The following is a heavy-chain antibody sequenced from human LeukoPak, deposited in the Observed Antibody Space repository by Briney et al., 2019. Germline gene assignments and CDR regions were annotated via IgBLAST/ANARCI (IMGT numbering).Heavy chain of an antibody. V-gene: IGHV3-15*07. CDR1: GFTFSNAW. Sequence: GGSLRLSCAATGFTFSNAWMNWVRQAPGKGLEWVGRIKGKIEGETTDYAAPVKGRFTISRDNAKNSLYLQINSLRAEDTAVYYCARSSYSSSSSVWGQGTMVTVSS. CDR2: IKGKIEGETT. J-gene: IGHJ3*01. D-gene: IGHD6-6*01. CDR3: ARSSYSSSSSV.